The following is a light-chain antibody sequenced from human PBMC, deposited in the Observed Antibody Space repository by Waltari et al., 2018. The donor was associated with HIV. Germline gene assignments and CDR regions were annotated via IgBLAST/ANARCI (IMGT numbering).Light chain of an antibody. V-gene: IGKV1-12*01. CDR1: QGIGRY. Sequence: DVQMTQSPSSVSVSVGDSVTITCRASQGIGRYLAWYQQRPGTAPKLLISSASTLESGVPSRFSGSGSGTDFTLTISSLQPEDFTTYYCQQGNSFPLTFGPGTKVDIK. J-gene: IGKJ3*01. CDR3: QQGNSFPLT. CDR2: SAS.